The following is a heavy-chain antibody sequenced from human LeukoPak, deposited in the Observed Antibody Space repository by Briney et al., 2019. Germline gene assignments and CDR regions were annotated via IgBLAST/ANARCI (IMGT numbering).Heavy chain of an antibody. V-gene: IGHV4-34*01. J-gene: IGHJ4*02. D-gene: IGHD7-27*01. CDR3: ARVPSPDDGDDY. CDR1: GGSFSGYY. CDR2: INHSGST. Sequence: SETLSLTCAVYGGSFSGYYWSWIRQPPGKGLEWIGEINHSGSTNYNPSLKSRVTISVDTSKNQFSLKLSSVTAADTPVYYCARVPSPDDGDDYWGQGTLVTVSS.